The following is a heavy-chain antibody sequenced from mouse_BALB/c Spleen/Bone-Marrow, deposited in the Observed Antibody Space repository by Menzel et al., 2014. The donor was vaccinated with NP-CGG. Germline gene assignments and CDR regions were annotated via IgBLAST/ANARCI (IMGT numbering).Heavy chain of an antibody. CDR1: GYTFSNYW. J-gene: IGHJ4*01. CDR2: IYPGDGDT. V-gene: IGHV1-80*01. Sequence: QVQLQQSGAELVRPGSSVKISCKASGYTFSNYWMNWMKQRPGQGLEWIGQIYPGDGDTTYIGKFTGKATLTADKSSSTAFMQLSSLTYEDAAVYFCASRGDCSCAMDYWGQGTSVTVSS. D-gene: IGHD2-13*01. CDR3: ASRGDCSCAMDY.